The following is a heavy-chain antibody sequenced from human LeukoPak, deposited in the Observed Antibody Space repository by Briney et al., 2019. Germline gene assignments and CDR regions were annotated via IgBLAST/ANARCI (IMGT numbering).Heavy chain of an antibody. CDR1: VFTFDVYA. CDR2: ISWDSGSI. D-gene: IGHD5-24*01. Sequence: PGRSLRLSCAASVFTFDVYAMHGVRQAPGRGVEGVSGISWDSGSIGYADSVKGRFPISRDNAKSSLYLPMNSLRAEDTALYYCTKDISHGLDYWGQGNLVTVSS. J-gene: IGHJ4*02. CDR3: TKDISHGLDY. V-gene: IGHV3-9*01.